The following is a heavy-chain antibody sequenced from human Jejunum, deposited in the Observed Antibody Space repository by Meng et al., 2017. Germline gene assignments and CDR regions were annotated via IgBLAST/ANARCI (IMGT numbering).Heavy chain of an antibody. D-gene: IGHD2-15*01. CDR2: IGGSGGTT. CDR1: EFTFSSYA. V-gene: IGHV3-23*01. CDR3: AKDKGTPGRCGGGNCYSDY. J-gene: IGHJ4*02. Sequence: GGSLRLSCAASEFTFSSYAMSWVRQAPGKGLEWVSTIGGSGGTTLYADSVKGRFTISRDNSKNTLYLQMNSLRVEDTAVYYCAKDKGTPGRCGGGNCYSDYWGQGTLVTVS.